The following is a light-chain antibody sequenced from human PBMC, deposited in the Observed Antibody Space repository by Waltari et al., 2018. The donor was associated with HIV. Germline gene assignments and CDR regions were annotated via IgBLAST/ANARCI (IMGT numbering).Light chain of an antibody. CDR3: QQYGSSPIT. CDR2: AAS. Sequence: EIVLTQSPGTLSLSPGERATLSCRASQSVRSTYLAWYQQKPGQAPRLLISAASSRATGIPDRFIGSGSGTDFTLTISRLEPEDFAVYYCQQYGSSPITFGQGTRLEIK. J-gene: IGKJ5*01. CDR1: QSVRSTY. V-gene: IGKV3-20*01.